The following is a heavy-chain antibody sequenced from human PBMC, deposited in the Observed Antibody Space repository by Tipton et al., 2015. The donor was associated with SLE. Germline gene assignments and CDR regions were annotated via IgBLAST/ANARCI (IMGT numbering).Heavy chain of an antibody. CDR2: INPYSGAT. J-gene: IGHJ4*02. Sequence: QSGAEVKKPGASVKVSCKTSGYTFNQYYIQWVRQAPGQGLEWMGRINPYSGATVYAQKFQGRVTMTTDTSTSTAYMELRSLRSDDTAVYYCALGYSSSWPPGEFDYWGQGTLVTVSS. CDR3: ALGYSSSWPPGEFDY. V-gene: IGHV1-2*06. CDR1: GYTFNQYY. D-gene: IGHD6-13*01.